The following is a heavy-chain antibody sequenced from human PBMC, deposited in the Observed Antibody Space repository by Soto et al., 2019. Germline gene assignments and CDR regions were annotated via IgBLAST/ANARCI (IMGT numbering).Heavy chain of an antibody. CDR3: XXXGPXDWPLDY. D-gene: IGHD3-9*01. J-gene: IGHJ4*02. CDR2: IYWDDSK. CDR1: GFSLSTSGVG. V-gene: IGHV2-5*02. Sequence: QITLKESGPTLVRPTQTLTLTCAFSGFSLSTSGVGVGWIRQPPGKALEWLAVIYWDDSKHYSPSLRSRLTIXKDTXKNXXXLTXXNMXXXDXXXXYXXXXGPXDWPLDYWGQGTLVTVSS.